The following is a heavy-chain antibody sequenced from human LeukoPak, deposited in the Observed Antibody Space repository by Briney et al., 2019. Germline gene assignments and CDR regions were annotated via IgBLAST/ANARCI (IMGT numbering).Heavy chain of an antibody. J-gene: IGHJ4*02. Sequence: GGSLTLSCAASRLTFNHYWITWVRHAPGKGLVWVANKYKSGRGVPYLPSVRRLYTIPRHHRTHSVYLQIDSVRPEDTAIYYCAGVEFPGNGNIYWGEGSLVTVSS. CDR2: KYKSGRGV. V-gene: IGHV3-7*01. D-gene: IGHD1-1*01. CDR3: AGVEFPGNGNIY. CDR1: RLTFNHYW.